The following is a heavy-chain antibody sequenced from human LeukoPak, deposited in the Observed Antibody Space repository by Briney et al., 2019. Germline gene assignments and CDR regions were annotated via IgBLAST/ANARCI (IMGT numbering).Heavy chain of an antibody. V-gene: IGHV3-9*03. Sequence: GGSLRLSCAASGFTFDDYAMHWVRQAPGKGLEWVSGISWNSGNIGYADSVKGRFTISRDNAKNSLYLQMNSLRAEDMALYYCAKGAGYTSDWYFDYWGQGTLVTVSS. CDR3: AKGAGYTSDWYFDY. D-gene: IGHD6-19*01. J-gene: IGHJ4*02. CDR1: GFTFDDYA. CDR2: ISWNSGNI.